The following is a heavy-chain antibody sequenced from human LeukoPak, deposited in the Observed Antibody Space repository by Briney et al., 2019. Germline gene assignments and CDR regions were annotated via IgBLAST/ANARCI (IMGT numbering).Heavy chain of an antibody. CDR3: ARRQWRDAFDI. V-gene: IGHV3-7*01. Sequence: GGSLRPSCAASGFTFSSYGMSWVRQVPGKGLEWVANIKQDGSEAYYVDSVKGRFTISRDNAKNSLYLQMNSLRGEDTAVYYCARRQWRDAFDIWGQGTVATVSS. CDR2: IKQDGSEA. CDR1: GFTFSSYG. D-gene: IGHD6-19*01. J-gene: IGHJ3*02.